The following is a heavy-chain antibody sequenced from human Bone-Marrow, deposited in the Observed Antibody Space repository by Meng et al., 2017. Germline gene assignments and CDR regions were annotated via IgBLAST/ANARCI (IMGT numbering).Heavy chain of an antibody. D-gene: IGHD2-15*01. CDR3: ARATYCSGGSCHDAFDI. V-gene: IGHV3-21*01. CDR1: GFTFSSYS. CDR2: ISSSSYI. J-gene: IGHJ3*02. Sequence: GESLKISCAASGFTFSSYSMNWVRQAPGKGLEWVSSISSSSYIYYADSVKGRFAISRDNAKNSLYLQMNSLRAEDTAVYYCARATYCSGGSCHDAFDIWGQGTMVTVSS.